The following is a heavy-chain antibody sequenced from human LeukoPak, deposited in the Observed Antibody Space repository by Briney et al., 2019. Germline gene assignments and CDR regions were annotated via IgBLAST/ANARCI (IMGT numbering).Heavy chain of an antibody. D-gene: IGHD1-26*01. V-gene: IGHV4-38-2*02. CDR1: GYSISSGYY. CDR3: ARVGSGSYSATDY. J-gene: IGHJ4*02. CDR2: IYYTGST. Sequence: SETLSLTCTVSGYSISSGYYWGWIRQPPGKGLEWIGSIYYTGSTYYTPPLKSRVTISVDTSKNQFSLNLNSVTAADTAVYYCARVGSGSYSATDYWGQGTLVTVSS.